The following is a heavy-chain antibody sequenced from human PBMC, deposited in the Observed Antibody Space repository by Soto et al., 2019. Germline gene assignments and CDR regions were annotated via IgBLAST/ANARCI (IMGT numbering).Heavy chain of an antibody. Sequence: PGGSLRLSCAASGFTFSSYAMSWVRQAPGKGLEWVSAISGSGGSTYYADSVKGRFTISRDNSKNTLYLQMNSLRAEDTAVYYCAKDLELSRYSSGPEAFDIWGQGTMVTVSS. D-gene: IGHD6-19*01. CDR2: ISGSGGST. J-gene: IGHJ3*02. CDR1: GFTFSSYA. V-gene: IGHV3-23*01. CDR3: AKDLELSRYSSGPEAFDI.